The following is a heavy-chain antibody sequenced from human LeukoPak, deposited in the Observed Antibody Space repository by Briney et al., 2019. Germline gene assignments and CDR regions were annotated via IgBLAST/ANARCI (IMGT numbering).Heavy chain of an antibody. V-gene: IGHV3-33*01. CDR1: GFTFSSYG. D-gene: IGHD2-2*01. CDR3: ARDGEDIVVVPAAIPFDY. Sequence: GGSLRLSCAASGFTFSSYGMHWVRQAPGKGLEGVAVIWYDGSNKYYADSVKGRFTISRDNSKNTLYLQMNSLRAEDTAVYYCARDGEDIVVVPAAIPFDYWGQGTLVTVSS. CDR2: IWYDGSNK. J-gene: IGHJ4*02.